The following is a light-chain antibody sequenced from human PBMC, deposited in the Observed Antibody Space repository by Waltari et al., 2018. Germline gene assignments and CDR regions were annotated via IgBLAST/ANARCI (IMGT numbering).Light chain of an antibody. CDR1: QSVLHSSNNKNF. CDR2: WAS. Sequence: DIVMTQSPDSLSVSLGERATIHCKSSQSVLHSSNNKNFLSWYQQSPGQPPKLLIYWASTRESGVPDRFSGSGSGTDFTLTIDSLQSEDFAVYYCQQYNNWPPYTFGQGTQLDIK. CDR3: QQYNNWPPYT. J-gene: IGKJ2*01. V-gene: IGKV4-1*01.